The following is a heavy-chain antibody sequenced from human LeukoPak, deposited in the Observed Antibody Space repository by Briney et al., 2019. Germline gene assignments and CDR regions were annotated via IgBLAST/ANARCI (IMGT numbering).Heavy chain of an antibody. D-gene: IGHD2-2*01. J-gene: IGHJ4*02. CDR2: IRYDGSNK. Sequence: GGSLRLSCAASGFTFSSYGMLWVRQAPGKGLEWVAFIRYDGSNKYYADSVKGRFTISRDNSKNTLYLQMNSLRAEDTAVYYCAKDRGGCSSTSCYPKVSTFGGQGTLVTVSS. CDR1: GFTFSSYG. CDR3: AKDRGGCSSTSCYPKVSTF. V-gene: IGHV3-30*02.